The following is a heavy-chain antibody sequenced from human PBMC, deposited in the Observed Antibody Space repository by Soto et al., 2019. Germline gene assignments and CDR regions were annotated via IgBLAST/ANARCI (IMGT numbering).Heavy chain of an antibody. Sequence: PSETLSLTCTVSGGSISSYYWSWIRQPPGKGLEWIGYIYYSGSTNYNPSLKSRVTISVDTSKNQFSLKLSSVTAADTAVYYCARRSGCTLDYWGQGTLVTVSS. CDR3: ARRSGCTLDY. D-gene: IGHD2-8*01. CDR1: GGSISSYY. V-gene: IGHV4-59*08. CDR2: IYYSGST. J-gene: IGHJ4*02.